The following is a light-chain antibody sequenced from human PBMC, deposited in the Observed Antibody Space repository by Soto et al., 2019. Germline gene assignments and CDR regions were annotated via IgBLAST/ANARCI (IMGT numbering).Light chain of an antibody. V-gene: IGLV2-14*01. J-gene: IGLJ1*01. CDR1: SSDVGGYNY. Sequence: QSALTQPASVSGSPGQSITISCTGTSSDVGGYNYVSWYQQHPGKAPKLMIYEVSNRPSGVSNRISGSKSGNTASLTISGLQAEDEADYYCSSYTSSRTLVFGTGTKVTVL. CDR3: SSYTSSRTLV. CDR2: EVS.